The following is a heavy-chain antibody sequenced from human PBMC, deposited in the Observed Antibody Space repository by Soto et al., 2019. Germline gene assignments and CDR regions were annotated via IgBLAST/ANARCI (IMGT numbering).Heavy chain of an antibody. CDR1: GFTFSNHA. CDR3: ARDPGGRYCTSTSCLYFFDH. D-gene: IGHD2-2*01. CDR2: ISDSGST. V-gene: IGHV3-23*01. J-gene: IGHJ4*02. Sequence: EVQLLESGGALVQPGGSLRLSCAASGFTFSNHAMNWVRQAPGKGLEWVSTISDSGSTYYADSVKGRFTISRDNSKNTLYLQMNSLRAEDTAVYYCARDPGGRYCTSTSCLYFFDHWGQGTLVIVSS.